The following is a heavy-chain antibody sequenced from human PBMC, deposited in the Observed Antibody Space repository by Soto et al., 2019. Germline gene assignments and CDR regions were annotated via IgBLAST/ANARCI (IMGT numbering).Heavy chain of an antibody. V-gene: IGHV1-8*01. J-gene: IGHJ5*02. CDR3: ARGSLRTYYDILTGRFTDDWFDP. D-gene: IGHD3-9*01. CDR1: GYTFTSYD. Sequence: GASVKVSCKASGYTFTSYDINWVRQATGQGLEWMGWMNPNSGNTGYAQKFQGRVTMTRNTSISTAYMELSSLRSEDTAVYYCARGSLRTYYDILTGRFTDDWFDPWGQGTRVTVSS. CDR2: MNPNSGNT.